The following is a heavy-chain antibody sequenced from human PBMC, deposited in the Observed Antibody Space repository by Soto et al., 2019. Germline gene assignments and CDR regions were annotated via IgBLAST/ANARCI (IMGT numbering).Heavy chain of an antibody. CDR1: GGSVSSGVFS. Sequence: PSETLSLTCAISGGSVSSGVFSWNWIRQSPGQGLEWIGYISHGGSPHYTPSLESRVTISVERSTNVISLNLTSVTPADTAVYFCARGHYYYAMDVWGQGTTVTVPS. J-gene: IGHJ6*02. CDR2: ISHGGSP. CDR3: ARGHYYYAMDV. V-gene: IGHV4-30-2*06.